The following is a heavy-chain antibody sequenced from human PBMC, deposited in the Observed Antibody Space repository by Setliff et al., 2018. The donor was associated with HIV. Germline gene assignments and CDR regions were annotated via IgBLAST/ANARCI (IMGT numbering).Heavy chain of an antibody. CDR1: GDSMSTYY. J-gene: IGHJ4*02. Sequence: PSETLSLTCSLSGDSMSTYYWSWIRQTAGKGLEWIGRIHNSGNTNYNPSFMSQVSMSVDTSKSQFSLKLRSVTAADTAVYFCARGYSSAFFHEFFDYWGQGTLVTVSS. D-gene: IGHD6-25*01. V-gene: IGHV4-4*07. CDR2: IHNSGNT. CDR3: ARGYSSAFFHEFFDY.